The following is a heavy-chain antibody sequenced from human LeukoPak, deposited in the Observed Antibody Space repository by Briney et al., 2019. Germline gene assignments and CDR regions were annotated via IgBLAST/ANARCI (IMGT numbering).Heavy chain of an antibody. CDR3: ARGGGNYYYYYMDV. V-gene: IGHV4-59*01. Sequence: SETLSLTCTVSGGSISSYYWSWIRQPPGKGLEWIGYIYYSGSTNYNPSLKSRVIISVDTSKNQFSLKLSSVTAADTAVYYCARGGGNYYYYYMDVWGKGTTVTVSS. D-gene: IGHD2-15*01. CDR2: IYYSGST. J-gene: IGHJ6*03. CDR1: GGSISSYY.